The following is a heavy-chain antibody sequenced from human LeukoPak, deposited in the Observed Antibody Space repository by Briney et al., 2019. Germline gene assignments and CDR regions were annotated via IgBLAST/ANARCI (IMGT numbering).Heavy chain of an antibody. J-gene: IGHJ6*03. CDR2: IYYSGST. CDR1: GGSISSYY. CDR3: TRGSIAYYYMDV. V-gene: IGHV4-59*01. D-gene: IGHD3-22*01. Sequence: SETLSLTCTVSGGSISSYYWSWIRQPPGKGLEWIGNIYYSGSTNYNPSLKGRVTISVDTSKNQFSLKLSSVTAADTAVYYCTRGSIAYYYMDVWGKGTTVTISS.